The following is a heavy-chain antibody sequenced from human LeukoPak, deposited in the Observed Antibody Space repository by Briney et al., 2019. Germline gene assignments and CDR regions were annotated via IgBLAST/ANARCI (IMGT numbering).Heavy chain of an antibody. J-gene: IGHJ6*03. CDR2: IYYSGST. CDR1: GGSISSYY. CDR3: TRGSIAYYYMDV. V-gene: IGHV4-59*01. D-gene: IGHD3-22*01. Sequence: SETLSLTCTVSGGSISSYYWSWIRQPPGKGLEWIGNIYYSGSTNYNPSLKGRVTISVDTSKNQFSLKLSSVTAADTAVYYCTRGSIAYYYMDVWGKGTTVTISS.